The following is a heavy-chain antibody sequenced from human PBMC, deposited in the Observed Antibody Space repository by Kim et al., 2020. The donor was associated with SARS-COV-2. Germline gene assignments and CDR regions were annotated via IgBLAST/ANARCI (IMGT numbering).Heavy chain of an antibody. J-gene: IGHJ6*03. V-gene: IGHV4-34*13. D-gene: IGHD4-17*01. CDR3: ARGLGGDYFYYYYMDV. Sequence: SLKGRVTISVDTAKNTFSLKLSSVTVADTAVYYCARGLGGDYFYYYYMDVWGKGTTVTVSS.